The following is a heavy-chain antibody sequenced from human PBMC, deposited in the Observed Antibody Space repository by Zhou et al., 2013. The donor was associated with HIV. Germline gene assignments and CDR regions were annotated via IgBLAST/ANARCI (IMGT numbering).Heavy chain of an antibody. CDR3: AREPSGDFWYFDL. CDR2: ITPFFGSS. CDR1: GGHFSTYA. D-gene: IGHD7-27*01. V-gene: IGHV1-69*15. Sequence: QVHLVQSGAEVKKPGSSVRVSCKASGGHFSTYAFAWVRQAPGQGLEWMGTITPFFGSSDYAQSFQDRLTITLDQSTSTIYMNLSGLTSDDTAVYYCAREPSGDFWYFDLWGLAPRSLSHQ. J-gene: IGHJ2*01.